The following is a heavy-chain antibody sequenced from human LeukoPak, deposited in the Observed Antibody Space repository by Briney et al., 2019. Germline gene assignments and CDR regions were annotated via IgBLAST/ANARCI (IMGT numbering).Heavy chain of an antibody. J-gene: IGHJ5*02. Sequence: TPCLTCTVSGGSIRRSTYSWSWIRQAPGKGLEWIGYIYQSGSTYYDPSLTSRVTISVDRSKNQFSLKLSSVTAADTAVYYCARSTGWFDPWGEGTPVSPSS. CDR3: ARSTGWFDP. CDR1: GGSIRRSTYS. V-gene: IGHV4-30-2*01. D-gene: IGHD4-17*01. CDR2: IYQSGST.